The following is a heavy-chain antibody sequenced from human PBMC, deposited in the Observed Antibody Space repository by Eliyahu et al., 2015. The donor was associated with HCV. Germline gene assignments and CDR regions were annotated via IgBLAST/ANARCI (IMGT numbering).Heavy chain of an antibody. CDR2: ISSSSSYI. CDR1: GFPFSXYS. D-gene: IGHD3-22*01. V-gene: IGHV3-21*01. J-gene: IGHJ4*02. Sequence: EVQLVESGGGLVKPGGSLRLSCAASGFPFSXYSMNWVRQAPGKGLEWVSSISSSSSYIYYADSVKGRFTISRDNAKNSLYLQMNSLRAEDTAVYYCARDPGRGSSGYYSIFDYWGQGTLVTVSS. CDR3: ARDPGRGSSGYYSIFDY.